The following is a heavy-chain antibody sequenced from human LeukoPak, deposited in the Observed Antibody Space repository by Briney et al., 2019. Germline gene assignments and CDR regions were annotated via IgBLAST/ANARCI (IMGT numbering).Heavy chain of an antibody. Sequence: SETLSLTCTVSGGSISSSSYYWGWIRQPPGKGLEWIGSIYYSGSTYYNPSLRSRVTISVDTSKNQFSLKLSSVTAADTAVYYCARDPGLLWFGEPNDYWGQGTLVTVSS. J-gene: IGHJ4*02. CDR3: ARDPGLLWFGEPNDY. CDR2: IYYSGST. D-gene: IGHD3-10*01. CDR1: GGSISSSSYY. V-gene: IGHV4-39*07.